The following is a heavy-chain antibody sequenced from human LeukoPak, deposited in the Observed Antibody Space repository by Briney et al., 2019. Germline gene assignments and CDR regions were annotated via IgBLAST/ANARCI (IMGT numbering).Heavy chain of an antibody. CDR2: ISGRAGST. J-gene: IGHJ4*02. V-gene: IGHV3-23*01. Sequence: GGSLRLSCAVSGFTFSNYGMSWVRQAPGKGLEWVSAISGRAGSTYYADSVKGRFTISRDNSKNTLYPQMNSLRAEDTAVYYCAKRSDYGGNWNHLDYWGQGTPVTVSS. CDR1: GFTFSNYG. D-gene: IGHD4-23*01. CDR3: AKRSDYGGNWNHLDY.